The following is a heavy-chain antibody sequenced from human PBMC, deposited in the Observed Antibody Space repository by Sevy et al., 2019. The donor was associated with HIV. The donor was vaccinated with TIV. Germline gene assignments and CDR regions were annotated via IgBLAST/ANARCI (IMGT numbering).Heavy chain of an antibody. Sequence: ASVKVSCKVSGYTLNQLSMHWVRQAPGKGLEWMGSFDPEDGERFYAQKFQGRVTMTEDTSTDTAYMGRSSLRSEDTAVYYCATTKDYYESSGCPFDYWGQGTLVTVSS. J-gene: IGHJ4*02. CDR2: FDPEDGER. CDR1: GYTLNQLS. D-gene: IGHD3-22*01. CDR3: ATTKDYYESSGCPFDY. V-gene: IGHV1-24*01.